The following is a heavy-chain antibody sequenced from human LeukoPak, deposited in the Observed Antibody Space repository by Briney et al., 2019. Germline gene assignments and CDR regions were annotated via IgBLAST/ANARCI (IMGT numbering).Heavy chain of an antibody. CDR1: GGSISSGGYY. CDR2: IYYSGST. CDR3: ARVRGYGATMFDY. V-gene: IGHV4-31*03. Sequence: SETLSLTCTVSGGSISSGGYYWSWIRQHPGKGLEWIGYIYYSGSTYYNPSLKSRVTISVDTSKNQFSLKLSSVTAADTAVYYCARVRGYGATMFDYWGQGTLVTVSS. J-gene: IGHJ4*02. D-gene: IGHD5-12*01.